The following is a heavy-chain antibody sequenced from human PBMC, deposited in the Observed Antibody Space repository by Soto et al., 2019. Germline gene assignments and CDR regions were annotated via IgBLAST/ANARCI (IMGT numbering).Heavy chain of an antibody. D-gene: IGHD3-3*01. J-gene: IGHJ3*02. Sequence: GSLRLSCAASGFTFSSYSMNWVRQAPGKGLEWVSSISSSSYIYYADSVKGRFTISRDNAKNSLYLQMNSLRAEDTAVYYCARDPPLSGYSPDAFDIWGQGTMVTVSS. V-gene: IGHV3-21*01. CDR1: GFTFSSYS. CDR3: ARDPPLSGYSPDAFDI. CDR2: ISSSSYI.